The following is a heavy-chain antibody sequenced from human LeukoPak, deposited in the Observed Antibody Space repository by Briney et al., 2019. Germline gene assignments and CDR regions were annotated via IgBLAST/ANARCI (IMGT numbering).Heavy chain of an antibody. CDR2: INPNSGGT. V-gene: IGHV1-2*02. J-gene: IGHJ5*02. D-gene: IGHD4-17*01. CDR1: GYTFTGYY. CDR3: ARGASGVYTVTTSWFDP. Sequence: GASVKVSCKASGYTFTGYYMHWVRQAPGQGLEGMGWINPNSGGTNYAQTFQGRVTMTRDTSISTAYTELSRLRSEDTAVYYCARGASGVYTVTTSWFDPWGQGTLVTVSS.